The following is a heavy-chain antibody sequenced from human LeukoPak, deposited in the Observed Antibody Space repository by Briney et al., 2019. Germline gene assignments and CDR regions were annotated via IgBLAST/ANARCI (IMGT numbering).Heavy chain of an antibody. D-gene: IGHD4-23*01. J-gene: IGHJ4*02. V-gene: IGHV1-18*01. Sequence: ASVKVSCKASGYTFTSYGISWVRQAPGQGLEWVGWISAYNGNTNYAQKLQGRVTMTTDTSTSTAYMELRSLRSDDTAVYYCARDTDYGGNSGQWGQGTLVTVSS. CDR1: GYTFTSYG. CDR3: ARDTDYGGNSGQ. CDR2: ISAYNGNT.